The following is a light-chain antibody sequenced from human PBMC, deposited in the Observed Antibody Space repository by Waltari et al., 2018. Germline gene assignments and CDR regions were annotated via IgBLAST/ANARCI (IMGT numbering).Light chain of an antibody. CDR1: RSDIGGYNY. CDR3: TSYSGSDTVV. CDR2: EVT. J-gene: IGLJ2*01. V-gene: IGLV2-8*01. Sequence: QAVLTQPPSESGSPGQSVTISCTGTRSDIGGYNYVSWYQQHPGKAPKLIIYEVTERPSGVPDRFSGSKSGNTASLTVSGLRTEDEADYYCTSYSGSDTVVFGGGTKLTVL.